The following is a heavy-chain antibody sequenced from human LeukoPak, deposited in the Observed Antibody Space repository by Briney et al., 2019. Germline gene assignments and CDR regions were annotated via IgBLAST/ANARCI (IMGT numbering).Heavy chain of an antibody. V-gene: IGHV1-18*01. CDR1: GCTFTSYG. J-gene: IGHJ5*02. CDR2: ISAYNGNT. Sequence: ASVKVSCKASGCTFTSYGISWVRQAPGQGLEWMGWISAYNGNTNYAQKLQGRVTMTTDTSTSTAYMELRSLRSDDTAVYYCARDLPVIVVVPAAMGNWFDPWGQGTLVTVSS. D-gene: IGHD2-2*01. CDR3: ARDLPVIVVVPAAMGNWFDP.